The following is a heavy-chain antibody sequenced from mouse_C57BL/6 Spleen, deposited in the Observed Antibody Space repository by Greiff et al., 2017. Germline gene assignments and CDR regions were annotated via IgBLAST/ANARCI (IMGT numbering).Heavy chain of an antibody. V-gene: IGHV5-17*01. D-gene: IGHD2-4*01. CDR3: ARTGYEYDSAWFAY. J-gene: IGHJ3*01. Sequence: EVKVVESGGGLVKPGGSLKLSCAASGFTFSDYGMHWVRQAPEKGLEWVAYISSGSSTIYYADTVKGRFTISRDNAKNTLFLQMTSLRSEDTAMYYCARTGYEYDSAWFAYWGQGTLVTVSA. CDR2: ISSGSSTI. CDR1: GFTFSDYG.